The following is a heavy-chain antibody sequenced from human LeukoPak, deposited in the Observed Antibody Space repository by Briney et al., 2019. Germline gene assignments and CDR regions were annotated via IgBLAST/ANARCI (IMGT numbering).Heavy chain of an antibody. CDR2: ISGSGGST. V-gene: IGHV3-23*01. CDR1: GFTFSSYA. J-gene: IGHJ4*02. Sequence: GGSLRLSCAAAGFTFSSYAMSWVRQAPGKGLEWVSAISGSGGSTYYADSVKGRFTISRDNSKNTLYLQMNSPRAEDTAVYYCAKAGYDFWSGYFPFDYWGQGTLVTVSS. D-gene: IGHD3-3*01. CDR3: AKAGYDFWSGYFPFDY.